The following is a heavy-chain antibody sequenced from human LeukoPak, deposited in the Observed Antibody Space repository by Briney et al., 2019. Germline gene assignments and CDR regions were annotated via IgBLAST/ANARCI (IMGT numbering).Heavy chain of an antibody. CDR1: EFTLKIYP. Sequence: PGRSLRLSCAASEFTLKIYPMHWVRQAPGKGLEWLSVISHGGSDKNNADSVKGRFIISRDNSKNTIYLQLNSLRPEDTAMYYCAREGVQTTVDAFDIWGLGTMVIVSS. CDR3: AREGVQTTVDAFDI. J-gene: IGHJ3*02. V-gene: IGHV3-30*04. D-gene: IGHD4-17*01. CDR2: ISHGGSDK.